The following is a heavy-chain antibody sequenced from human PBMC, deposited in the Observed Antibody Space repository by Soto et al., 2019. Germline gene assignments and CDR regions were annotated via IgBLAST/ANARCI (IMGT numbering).Heavy chain of an antibody. D-gene: IGHD3-10*01. J-gene: IGHJ3*02. CDR1: GFTFSSYA. CDR3: ARAYYYGSGSYWFGRKDAFDI. V-gene: IGHV3-30-3*01. Sequence: VQLVESGGGVVQPGRSLRLSCAASGFTFSSYAMHWVRQAPGKGLEWVAVISYDGSNKYYADSVKGRFTISRDNSNSTLYLQMNSLRAEDTAVYYCARAYYYGSGSYWFGRKDAFDIWGQGTMVTLSS. CDR2: ISYDGSNK.